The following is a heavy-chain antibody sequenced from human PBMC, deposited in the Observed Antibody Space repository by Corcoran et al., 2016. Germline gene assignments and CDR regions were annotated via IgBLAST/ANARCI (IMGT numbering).Heavy chain of an antibody. J-gene: IGHJ5*02. Sequence: QVQLVQSGAEVKKPGASVKVSCKASGYTFTGYYMYWVRQAPGQGLEWMGWINPNSGGTNYAQKFQGRVTMTRDTSISTAYMELSRLRSDDTAVYYCARDLATVTTSGWFDPWGQGTLVTVSS. CDR1: GYTFTGYY. CDR3: ARDLATVTTSGWFDP. D-gene: IGHD4-17*01. V-gene: IGHV1-2*02. CDR2: INPNSGGT.